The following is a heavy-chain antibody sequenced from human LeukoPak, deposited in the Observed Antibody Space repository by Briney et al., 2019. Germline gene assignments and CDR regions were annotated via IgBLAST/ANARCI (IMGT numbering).Heavy chain of an antibody. V-gene: IGHV3-23*01. Sequence: GGSLRLSCAASGFTFDTYAMSWVRQAPGKGLECVSTISDNGGSTYYADSVKGRFTISRDNSKNTLYLQMNSLRAEDTAIYYCAKITSFDYWGQGTLVTVSS. CDR1: GFTFDTYA. D-gene: IGHD1-14*01. J-gene: IGHJ4*02. CDR2: ISDNGGST. CDR3: AKITSFDY.